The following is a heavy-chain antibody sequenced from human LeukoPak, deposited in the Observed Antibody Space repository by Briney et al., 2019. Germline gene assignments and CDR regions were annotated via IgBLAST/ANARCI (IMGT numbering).Heavy chain of an antibody. CDR3: AKAFGTNGYFQLPIDF. J-gene: IGHJ4*02. V-gene: IGHV3-23*01. CDR1: GFNFNSNA. CDR2: ITAPGDAT. Sequence: GGSLRLSCATSGFNFNSNAMIWVRQAPGKGLECVSTITAPGDATYYADSVKGRFSISRDNSKNTLYLLLNSLRVEDTALYYCAKAFGTNGYFQLPIDFWGQGTLVTVSS. D-gene: IGHD2-8*01.